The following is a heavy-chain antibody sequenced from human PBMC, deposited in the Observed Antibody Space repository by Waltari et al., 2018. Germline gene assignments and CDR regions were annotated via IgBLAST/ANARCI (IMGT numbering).Heavy chain of an antibody. V-gene: IGHV1-18*01. CDR2: IGDDNGKT. CDR1: GYTFGIYT. Sequence: QDHLVQSGTEVKKPGASVKVSCKASGYTFGIYTFTWVRQAPGQWLEWMGWIGDDNGKTDYSKECQGRVAMTTDTATRTGYMELRSLTADDTAVYYCARVLSIFGDDFDLWGQGTVVTVSS. D-gene: IGHD3-16*01. J-gene: IGHJ3*01. CDR3: ARVLSIFGDDFDL.